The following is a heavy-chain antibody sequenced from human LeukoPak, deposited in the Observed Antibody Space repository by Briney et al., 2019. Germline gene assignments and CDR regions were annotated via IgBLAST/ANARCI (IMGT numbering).Heavy chain of an antibody. CDR3: ATDPDDYSNYVSY. CDR2: FDPEDGET. CDR1: GYTLTELS. Sequence: ASVKVSCXVSGYTLTELSMHWVRQAPGKGLEWMGGFDPEDGETIYAQKFQGRVTMTEDTSTDTAYMELSSLRSEDTAVYYCATDPDDYSNYVSYWGQGTLVTVSS. J-gene: IGHJ4*02. V-gene: IGHV1-24*01. D-gene: IGHD4-11*01.